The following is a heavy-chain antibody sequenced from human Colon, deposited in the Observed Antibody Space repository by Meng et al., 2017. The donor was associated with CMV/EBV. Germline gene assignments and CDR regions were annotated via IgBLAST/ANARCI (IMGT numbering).Heavy chain of an antibody. CDR2: IYCNGDT. Sequence: SGCSLTTSGVYGTWIRQSPGKALEWLAFIYCNGDTHYSTSLKSRLTITHDTSKNQFSLRMSYLTAADTAVYFCAGVEESTYNSFDSWGQGTLVTVSS. V-gene: IGHV4-30-4*08. CDR1: GCSLTTSGVY. D-gene: IGHD5-24*01. CDR3: AGVEESTYNSFDS. J-gene: IGHJ4*02.